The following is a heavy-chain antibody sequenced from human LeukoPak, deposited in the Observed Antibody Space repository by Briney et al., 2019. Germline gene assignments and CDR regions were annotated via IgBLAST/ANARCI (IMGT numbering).Heavy chain of an antibody. CDR1: GGSINGRSYY. CDR2: VYYDGTS. V-gene: IGHV4-39*01. D-gene: IGHD5-24*01. CDR3: VRHISTNTGYFDS. J-gene: IGHJ4*02. Sequence: PSETLSLTCTVSGGSINGRSYYWGWIRQPPGKGLEWIGSVYYDGTSYSNPSLKTRVGVFVDTSRDQFSLDLDFVTAADTALYYCVRHISTNTGYFDSCGQGTLVSVSS.